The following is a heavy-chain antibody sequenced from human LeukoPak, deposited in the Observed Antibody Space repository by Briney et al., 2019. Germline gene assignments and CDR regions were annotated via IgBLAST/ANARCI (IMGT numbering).Heavy chain of an antibody. CDR2: INHSGST. D-gene: IGHD6-6*01. CDR3: ARDLSQQLVFWFDP. J-gene: IGHJ5*02. V-gene: IGHV4-34*01. CDR1: GGSFSGYY. Sequence: PSETLSLTCAVYGGSFSGYYWSWIRQPPGKGLEWIGEINHSGSTNYNPSLKSRVTISVDTSKNQFSLKLSSVTAADTAVYYCARDLSQQLVFWFDPWGQGTLVTVSS.